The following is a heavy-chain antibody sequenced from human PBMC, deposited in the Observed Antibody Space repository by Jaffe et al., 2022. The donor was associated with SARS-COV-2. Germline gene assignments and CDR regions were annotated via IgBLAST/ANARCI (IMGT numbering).Heavy chain of an antibody. CDR2: ISSSSSTI. V-gene: IGHV3-48*01. D-gene: IGHD3-9*01. CDR1: GFTFSSYS. J-gene: IGHJ6*03. Sequence: EVQLVESGGGLVQPGGSLRLSCAASGFTFSSYSMNWVRQAPGKGLEWVSYISSSSSTIYYADSVKGRFTISRDNAKNSLYLQMNSLRAEDTAVYYCARSSYDIYYYYYYMDVWGKGTTVTVSS. CDR3: ARSSYDIYYYYYYMDV.